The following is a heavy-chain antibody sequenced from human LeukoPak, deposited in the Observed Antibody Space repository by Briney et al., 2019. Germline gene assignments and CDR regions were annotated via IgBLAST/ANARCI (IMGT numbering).Heavy chain of an antibody. CDR3: ARDQTIVVVPAALGYCSGGSCYGRYYYYGMDV. Sequence: GGSLRLSCAASGFTFSGHWMHWVRQAPGKGLVWVSRINGDGSIITYADSVKGRCTISRDNAKNSLYLQMNSLRAEDTAVYYCARDQTIVVVPAALGYCSGGSCYGRYYYYGMDVWGQGTTVTVSS. D-gene: IGHD2-15*01. J-gene: IGHJ6*02. CDR2: INGDGSII. CDR1: GFTFSGHW. V-gene: IGHV3-74*01.